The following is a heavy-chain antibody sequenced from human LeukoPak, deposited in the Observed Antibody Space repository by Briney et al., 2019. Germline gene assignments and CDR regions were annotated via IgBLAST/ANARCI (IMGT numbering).Heavy chain of an antibody. CDR2: ISNSGNTI. J-gene: IGHJ4*02. V-gene: IGHV3-48*03. CDR1: GFTFSSYE. CDR3: ARPSRSTGPAY. D-gene: IGHD2-2*01. Sequence: PGGSLRLSCAASGFTFSSYEMNWVRQAPGKGLEWVSYISNSGNTIFYADSVKGRFTISRDNGKNSLDLQMNSLRDEDTAVYYCARPSRSTGPAYWGQGTLVTVSS.